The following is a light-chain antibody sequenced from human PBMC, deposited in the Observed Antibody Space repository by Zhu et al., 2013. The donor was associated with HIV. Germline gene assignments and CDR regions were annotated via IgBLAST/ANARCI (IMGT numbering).Light chain of an antibody. J-gene: IGKJ2*01. V-gene: IGKV1-39*01. CDR3: QQYKSYSYT. CDR2: TAS. CDR1: QSISKS. Sequence: DIQMTQSPPSLSASVGDRVTITCRASQSISKSVNWYQHKQGRAPNLLIYTASHLQSGVPSRFSGSGSGTDFTLTISSLQPDDFATYYCQQYKSYSYTFGQGPSWRSN.